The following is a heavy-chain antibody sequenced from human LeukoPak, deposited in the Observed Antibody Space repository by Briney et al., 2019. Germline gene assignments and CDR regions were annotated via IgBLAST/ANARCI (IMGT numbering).Heavy chain of an antibody. CDR2: IASDGSST. J-gene: IGHJ4*02. V-gene: IGHV3-74*01. CDR3: ARGRPHGNDY. CDR1: GFNFNDAW. D-gene: IGHD4-23*01. Sequence: GGSLRLSCATSGFNFNDAWMNWVRQAPGKGLVWVSRIASDGSSTTYADSVKGRFSISRDNAKNTLYLQMNSLRVEDTAVYYCARGRPHGNDYWGQGTLVTVSS.